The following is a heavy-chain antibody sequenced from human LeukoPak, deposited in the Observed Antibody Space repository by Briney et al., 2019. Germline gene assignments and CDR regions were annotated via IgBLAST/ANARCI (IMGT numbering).Heavy chain of an antibody. J-gene: IGHJ4*02. Sequence: ASVKVSCKASGYTFTSYGISWVRQAPGQGLEWMGWISAYNGNTNYAQKLQGRVTMTTDTSTSTAYMELRSLRSDDTAVYYCVTYYYDSSGYNAQDYWGQGTLVTVSS. CDR3: VTYYYDSSGYNAQDY. V-gene: IGHV1-18*01. D-gene: IGHD3-22*01. CDR1: GYTFTSYG. CDR2: ISAYNGNT.